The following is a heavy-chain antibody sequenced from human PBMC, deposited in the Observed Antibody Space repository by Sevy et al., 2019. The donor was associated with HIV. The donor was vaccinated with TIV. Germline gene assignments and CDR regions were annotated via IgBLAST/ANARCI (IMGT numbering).Heavy chain of an antibody. V-gene: IGHV6-1*01. CDR2: TYYRSKWYN. CDR3: ARLTVTTLGAYYYYMDV. D-gene: IGHD4-17*01. CDR1: GDSVSSNSAA. Sequence: KQSQTLSLTCAISGDSVSSNSAAWNWIRQSPSRGLEWLGRTYYRSKWYNDYAVSVKSRITINPDTSKNQFSLQLNSVTPEDTAVYYCARLTVTTLGAYYYYMDVWGKGTTVTVSS. J-gene: IGHJ6*03.